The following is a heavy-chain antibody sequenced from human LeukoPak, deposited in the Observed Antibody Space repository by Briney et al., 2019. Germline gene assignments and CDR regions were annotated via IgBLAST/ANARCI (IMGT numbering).Heavy chain of an antibody. CDR1: GYSFPSYG. D-gene: IGHD3-10*01. CDR3: ARHFYGSGTYYHFDY. V-gene: IGHV1-18*01. Sequence: ASVKVSCTASGYSFPSYGIRWVRQAPGQGPEWMGWISPYNDNTNYAQKLQGRATLTTDTSTSTAYMELRSLRSDDTAVYYCARHFYGSGTYYHFDYWGQGTLVTVSS. CDR2: ISPYNDNT. J-gene: IGHJ4*02.